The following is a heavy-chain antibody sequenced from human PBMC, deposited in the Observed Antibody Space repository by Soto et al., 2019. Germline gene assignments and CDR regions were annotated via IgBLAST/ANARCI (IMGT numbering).Heavy chain of an antibody. D-gene: IGHD5-18*01. Sequence: QVQLVESGGGVVQPGGSLRLSCAASGFTFPNHGMHWVRQAPGKGLEWVAVISYHGTDKYYGDSVTGRFAVSRDNSKNTPYLQMGSLRADDTAVYFCARDPWETPMVTADYFDYWGQGTMVTVSS. CDR2: ISYHGTDK. CDR1: GFTFPNHG. CDR3: ARDPWETPMVTADYFDY. J-gene: IGHJ4*02. V-gene: IGHV3-30*03.